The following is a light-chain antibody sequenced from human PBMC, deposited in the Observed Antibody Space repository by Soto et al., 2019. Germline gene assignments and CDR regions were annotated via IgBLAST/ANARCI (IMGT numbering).Light chain of an antibody. V-gene: IGLV7-43*01. Sequence: QAVVTQEPSLTVSPGGTVTLTCAPSSGAVTSGNYPNWFQQKPGQAPRALIYSTNHKYSWTPARFSGSLLGGKAALTLSGVQPEDVADYYCLLYYGGQLGVFGGGTKLTVL. CDR1: SGAVTSGNY. CDR2: STN. J-gene: IGLJ2*01. CDR3: LLYYGGQLGV.